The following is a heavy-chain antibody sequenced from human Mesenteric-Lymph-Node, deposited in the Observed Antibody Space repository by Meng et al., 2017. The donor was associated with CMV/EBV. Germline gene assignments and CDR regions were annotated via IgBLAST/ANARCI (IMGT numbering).Heavy chain of an antibody. Sequence: ASVKVSCKASGYTFTSYDINWVRQATGQGLEWMGWMNPNSGNTGYAQKFQGRVTMTRNTSISTAYMELSSLRSEDTAVYYCARRYYDFWSGYFRTRPDYYYYYGMDVWGQGTTVTVSS. CDR1: GYTFTSYD. CDR3: ARRYYDFWSGYFRTRPDYYYYYGMDV. CDR2: MNPNSGNT. D-gene: IGHD3-3*01. V-gene: IGHV1-8*01. J-gene: IGHJ6*02.